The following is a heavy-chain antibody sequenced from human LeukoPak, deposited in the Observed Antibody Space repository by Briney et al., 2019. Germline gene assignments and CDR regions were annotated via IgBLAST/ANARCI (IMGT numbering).Heavy chain of an antibody. V-gene: IGHV5-10-1*01. CDR1: GYTFSSYW. CDR3: AREVGRVRYFDY. J-gene: IGHJ4*02. Sequence: GESLKISCQGSGYTFSSYWISWVCQLPGKGLEWMGRIDPSDSYTNYSPSFQGHVTISADKSISTAYLQWSSLKASDIAMYYCAREVGRVRYFDYWGQGSLVTVSS. D-gene: IGHD2-2*01. CDR2: IDPSDSYT.